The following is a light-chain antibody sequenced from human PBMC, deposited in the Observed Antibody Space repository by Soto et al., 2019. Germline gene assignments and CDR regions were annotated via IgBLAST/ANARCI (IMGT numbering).Light chain of an antibody. J-gene: IGKJ1*01. CDR1: QSINYL. CDR2: GAS. CDR3: QHYNTCSWK. Sequence: DSFNTTSLANQSINYLLAWCQQTRGKAPKLLMYGASTLESGVPSRFRGSGSGTEFTLTIGSLASDDFASYDCQHYNTCSWKCGQGTKVDIK. V-gene: IGKV1-5*01.